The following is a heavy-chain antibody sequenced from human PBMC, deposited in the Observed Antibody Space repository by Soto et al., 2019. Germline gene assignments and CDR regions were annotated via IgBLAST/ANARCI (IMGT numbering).Heavy chain of an antibody. CDR3: ARSVVPAAKKGVGAFDI. D-gene: IGHD2-2*01. Sequence: ASVKVSCKASGYTFTGYYMHWVRQAPGQGLEWMGWINPNSGGTNYAQKFRGWVTMTRDTSISTAYMELSRLRSDDTAVYYCARSVVPAAKKGVGAFDIWGQGTMVTVSS. J-gene: IGHJ3*02. CDR2: INPNSGGT. V-gene: IGHV1-2*04. CDR1: GYTFTGYY.